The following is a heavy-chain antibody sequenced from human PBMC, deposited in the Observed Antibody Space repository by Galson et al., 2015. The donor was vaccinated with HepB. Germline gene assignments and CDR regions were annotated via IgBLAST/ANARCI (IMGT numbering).Heavy chain of an antibody. Sequence: SLRLSCAASGFTFSDYYMSWIRQAPGKGLEWVSYISSSSSYTNYADSVKGRFTISRDNAKNSLYLQMNSLRAEDTAVYYCARISDSSGYYHDYWGQGTLVTVSS. CDR2: ISSSSSYT. V-gene: IGHV3-11*03. D-gene: IGHD3-22*01. CDR1: GFTFSDYY. CDR3: ARISDSSGYYHDY. J-gene: IGHJ4*02.